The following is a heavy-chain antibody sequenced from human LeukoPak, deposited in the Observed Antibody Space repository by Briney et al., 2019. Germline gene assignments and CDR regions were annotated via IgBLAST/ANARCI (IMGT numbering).Heavy chain of an antibody. J-gene: IGHJ4*02. CDR1: GFTFSNAW. CDR2: IKSKIDGETT. V-gene: IGHV3-15*01. Sequence: PGGSLRLSCAASGFTFSNAWMSWVRQAPGTGLEWVGRIKSKIDGETTDYAAPVKGRFTISRDDSENTLYLQMNSLKTEDTAVYYCTSSVTTEGLFDYWGQGTLVTVSS. CDR3: TSSVTTEGLFDY. D-gene: IGHD4-17*01.